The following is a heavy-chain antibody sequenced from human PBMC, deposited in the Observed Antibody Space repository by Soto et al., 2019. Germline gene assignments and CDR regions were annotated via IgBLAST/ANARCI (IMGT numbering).Heavy chain of an antibody. J-gene: IGHJ5*02. D-gene: IGHD2-15*01. CDR2: IYYTGST. V-gene: IGHV4-39*06. Sequence: SETLSLTCTVSSASISSSSYTWGWIRQPPGKGLEWIGSIYYTGSTSYNPSVKSRVTISMDTSKNQFPLKLTSVTAADTAVYYCASALYCSGGSCSFDPWGQGTLVTVS. CDR3: ASALYCSGGSCSFDP. CDR1: SASISSSSYT.